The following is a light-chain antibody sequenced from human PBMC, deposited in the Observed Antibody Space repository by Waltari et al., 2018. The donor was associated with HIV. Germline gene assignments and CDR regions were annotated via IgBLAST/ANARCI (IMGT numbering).Light chain of an antibody. J-gene: IGLJ1*01. CDR2: DVS. CDR1: SSDVGGYNY. V-gene: IGLV2-11*01. Sequence: QSALTQPRSVSGSPGQSVTISCTGTSSDVGGYNYVSWYQQHPGKAPKPMIYDVSKRPSGAPGRFSGSKSGNAASLAISGLQAEDEADYYCVSYAGSCVFGTGTKVTVL. CDR3: VSYAGSCV.